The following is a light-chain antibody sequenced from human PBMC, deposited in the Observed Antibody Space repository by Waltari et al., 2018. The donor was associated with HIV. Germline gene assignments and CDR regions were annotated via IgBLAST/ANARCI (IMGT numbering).Light chain of an antibody. V-gene: IGLV1-47*01. J-gene: IGLJ2*01. CDR3: AAWDDRLNLV. CDR1: NSNIGSNY. Sequence: QSVLTQPPSASGTPGQRATISCFGSNSNIGSNYVYWYQQLPGMAPKLLIYKNTQRPSGVPDRFAGSKSGTSASLAISGLRSEDEADYYCAAWDDRLNLVFGGGTKLTVL. CDR2: KNT.